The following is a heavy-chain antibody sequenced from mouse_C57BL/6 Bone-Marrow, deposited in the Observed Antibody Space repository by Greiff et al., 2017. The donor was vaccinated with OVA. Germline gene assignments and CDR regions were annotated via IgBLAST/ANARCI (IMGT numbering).Heavy chain of an antibody. Sequence: QVQLQQSGAELARPGASVKLSCKASGYTFTSYGISWVKQRTGQGLEWIGEIYPRSGNTYYNEKFKGKATLTADKSSSTAYMELRSLTSEDSAVYFCAIGGWLPFAYWGQGTLVTVSA. CDR1: GYTFTSYG. D-gene: IGHD2-2*01. V-gene: IGHV1-81*01. J-gene: IGHJ3*01. CDR3: AIGGWLPFAY. CDR2: IYPRSGNT.